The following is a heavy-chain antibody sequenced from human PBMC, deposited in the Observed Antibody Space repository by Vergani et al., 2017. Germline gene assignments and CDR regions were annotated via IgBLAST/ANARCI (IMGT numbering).Heavy chain of an antibody. Sequence: EVQLVESGGGLVQPGGSLRLSCAASGFMFSNYWMNWVRQAPGKGLEWVANIKQDGSEKYYVDSVRGRCTISRDNAKNSLYFRMNSLRTEDTAVYQCAGPSAPGDYDSLDIWGQGTMVTVSS. D-gene: IGHD4-17*01. CDR3: AGPSAPGDYDSLDI. J-gene: IGHJ3*02. CDR2: IKQDGSEK. CDR1: GFMFSNYW. V-gene: IGHV3-7*01.